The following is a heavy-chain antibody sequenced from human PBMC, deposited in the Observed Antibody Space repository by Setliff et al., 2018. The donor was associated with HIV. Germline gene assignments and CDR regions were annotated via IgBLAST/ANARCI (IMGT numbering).Heavy chain of an antibody. CDR3: ARRRETIVVVIGIPNWYFDL. V-gene: IGHV4-38-2*01. CDR1: GYSISSGYY. Sequence: SETLSLTCAVSGYSISSGYYWGWIRQPPGKGLEWIGTIYHSGSTYYNPSLKSRVTISVDTSKNQFSLRLSSVTAADSAVYYCARRRETIVVVIGIPNWYFDLCGRGTLVTVSS. J-gene: IGHJ2*01. D-gene: IGHD2-21*01. CDR2: IYHSGST.